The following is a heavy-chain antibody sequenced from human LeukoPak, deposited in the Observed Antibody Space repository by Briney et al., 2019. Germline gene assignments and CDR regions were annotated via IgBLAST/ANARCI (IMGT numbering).Heavy chain of an antibody. CDR2: MSYDGRNK. D-gene: IGHD5-18*01. V-gene: IGHV3-30*18. Sequence: GGSLRLSCAASGFIFSSYGMHWVRQAPGKGLEWVAVMSYDGRNKDYADSAKGRFTITRDNSKNTLYLQMNSLRAEDTAMYYCAKTGARYSYGWSIYDTFDIWGQGTMVSVSS. CDR1: GFIFSSYG. J-gene: IGHJ3*02. CDR3: AKTGARYSYGWSIYDTFDI.